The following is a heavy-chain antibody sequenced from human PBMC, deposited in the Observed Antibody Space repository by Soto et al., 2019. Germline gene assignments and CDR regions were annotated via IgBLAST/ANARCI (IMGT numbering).Heavy chain of an antibody. J-gene: IGHJ5*02. CDR3: ATGLRAAAVNSPNLDP. CDR2: FDPEDGET. V-gene: IGHV1-24*01. D-gene: IGHD6-13*01. Sequence: ASVKVSCKVSGYTLTELSMHWVRQAPGRGLEWMGGFDPEDGETIYAQKFQGRVTMTEDTSTDTAYMELSSLRSEDTAVYYCATGLRAAAVNSPNLDPWGQGTLVTVSS. CDR1: GYTLTELS.